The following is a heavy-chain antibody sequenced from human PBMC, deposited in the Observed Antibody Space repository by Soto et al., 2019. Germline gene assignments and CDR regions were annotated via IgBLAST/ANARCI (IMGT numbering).Heavy chain of an antibody. Sequence: PGVSLRLSCAASGFTFSNYAMTWVRQAPGKGLEWVSAISSGGTYTDYADSVKGRFTLSRDNSKNMVYLQMHSLRAEGTAVYHCXKESSGYNYGFYNYFDYWGQGTLVTVSS. J-gene: IGHJ4*02. CDR1: GFTFSNYA. V-gene: IGHV3-23*01. CDR3: XKESSGYNYGFYNYFDY. D-gene: IGHD5-18*01. CDR2: ISSGGTYT.